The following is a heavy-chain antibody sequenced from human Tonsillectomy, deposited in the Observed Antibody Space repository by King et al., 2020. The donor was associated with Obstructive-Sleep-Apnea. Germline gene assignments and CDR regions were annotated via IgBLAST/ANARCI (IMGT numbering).Heavy chain of an antibody. V-gene: IGHV4-38-2*02. D-gene: IGHD5-12*01. CDR3: ARDGYIVVTTDISRPFDY. J-gene: IGHJ4*02. CDR2: MFHSGST. Sequence: QLQESGPGLVKPSETLSLTCTVSGYSINSGYYWGWIRQPPGKGLEWIASMFHSGSTYYNPSLKSRVTLSVDTSRNQFSLKLTSVTAADTAVYYCARDGYIVVTTDISRPFDYWGQGTLVTVSS. CDR1: GYSINSGYY.